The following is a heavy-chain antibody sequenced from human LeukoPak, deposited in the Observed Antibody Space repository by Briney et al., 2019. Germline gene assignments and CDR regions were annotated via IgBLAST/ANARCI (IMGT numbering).Heavy chain of an antibody. Sequence: TGGSLRLSCAASGFTFSNSGMSWVRQAPGKGLEWVSSITSSSSYIYYADSVKGRFTISRDNAKNSLYLQMNSLRAEDTAVYYCARVKDHRGIAVAGSDYWGQGTLVTVSS. CDR3: ARVKDHRGIAVAGSDY. V-gene: IGHV3-21*01. D-gene: IGHD6-13*01. CDR1: GFTFSNSG. CDR2: ITSSSSYI. J-gene: IGHJ4*02.